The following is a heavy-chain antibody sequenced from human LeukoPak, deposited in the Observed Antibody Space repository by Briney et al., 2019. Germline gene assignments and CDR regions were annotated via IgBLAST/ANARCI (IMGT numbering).Heavy chain of an antibody. Sequence: SGGSLSLSCAASGFTFSSDSMDWVRQAPGQGLEWVSSISSSSDHIYYADSVKGRFTISRDNAKNSMYLQMNSLRAEDTAVYYCARDRGRHYNFWTGHPYYFDSWGQGTLVTVSS. V-gene: IGHV3-21*01. J-gene: IGHJ4*02. CDR1: GFTFSSDS. D-gene: IGHD3-3*01. CDR2: ISSSSDHI. CDR3: ARDRGRHYNFWTGHPYYFDS.